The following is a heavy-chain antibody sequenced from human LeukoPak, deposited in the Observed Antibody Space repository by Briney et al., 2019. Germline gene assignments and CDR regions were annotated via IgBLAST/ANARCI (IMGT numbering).Heavy chain of an antibody. CDR3: ARSYYGSGSYYH. J-gene: IGHJ5*02. V-gene: IGHV1-18*01. CDR2: ISAYNGNT. CDR1: GYTLTELS. D-gene: IGHD3-10*01. Sequence: ASVKVSCKVSGYTLTELSMHWVRQAPGQGLEWMGWISAYNGNTNYAQKLQGRVTMTTDTSTSTAYMELRSLRSDDTAVYYCARSYYGSGSYYHWGQGTLVTISS.